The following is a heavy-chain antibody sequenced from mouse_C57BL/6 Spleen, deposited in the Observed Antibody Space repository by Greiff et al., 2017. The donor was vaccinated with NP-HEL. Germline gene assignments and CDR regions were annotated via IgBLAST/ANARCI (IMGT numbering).Heavy chain of an antibody. D-gene: IGHD1-1*01. Sequence: VKLMESGAELMKPGASVKLSCKATGYTFTGYWIEWVKQRPGHGLEWIGEILPGSGSTNYNEKFKGKATFTADTSSNTAYMQLSSLTTEDSAIYYCARSDYYGSSFEGWYFDVWGTGTTVTVSS. V-gene: IGHV1-9*01. CDR2: ILPGSGST. J-gene: IGHJ1*03. CDR1: GYTFTGYW. CDR3: ARSDYYGSSFEGWYFDV.